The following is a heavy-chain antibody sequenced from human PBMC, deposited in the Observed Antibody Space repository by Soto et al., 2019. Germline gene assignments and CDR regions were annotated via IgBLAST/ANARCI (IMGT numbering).Heavy chain of an antibody. D-gene: IGHD2-2*01. V-gene: IGHV3-48*01. CDR1: GFTFSSYS. CDR3: TRSAYMDV. Sequence: PGGSLRLSCAASGFTFSSYSMNWVRQAPGKGLEWVSYISSGSSTIYYADSVKGRFTISRDNAKNSLYLQMYSLRAEDTAVYYATRSAYMDVWGTGTTVTVSS. J-gene: IGHJ6*03. CDR2: ISSGSSTI.